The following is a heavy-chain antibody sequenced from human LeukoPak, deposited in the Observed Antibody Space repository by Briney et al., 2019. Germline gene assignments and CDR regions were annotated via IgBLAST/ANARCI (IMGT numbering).Heavy chain of an antibody. Sequence: GSLRLSCAASGFTFSSYWMHWVRQAPGKGLVWVSRINSDGSSTSYADSVKGRFTISRDNSKNTLYLQMNSLRAEDTAVYYCAKDFLDNRERPYYMDVWGKGTTVTVSS. CDR2: INSDGSST. J-gene: IGHJ6*03. CDR3: AKDFLDNRERPYYMDV. D-gene: IGHD1-1*01. CDR1: GFTFSSYW. V-gene: IGHV3-74*01.